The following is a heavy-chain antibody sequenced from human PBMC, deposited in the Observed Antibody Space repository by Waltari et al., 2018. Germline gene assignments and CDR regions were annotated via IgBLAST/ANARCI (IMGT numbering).Heavy chain of an antibody. D-gene: IGHD4-4*01. V-gene: IGHV1-69*09. CDR1: GGTFSSYA. Sequence: QVQLVQSGAEVKKPGSSVKVSCKASGGTFSSYAISWVRQAPGQGLEWMGRIIPILGIANYAQKFQGRVTITADKSTSTAYMELSSLRSEDTAVYYCASSYSNYDDYYYGMDVWGQGTTVTVSS. J-gene: IGHJ6*02. CDR2: IIPILGIA. CDR3: ASSYSNYDDYYYGMDV.